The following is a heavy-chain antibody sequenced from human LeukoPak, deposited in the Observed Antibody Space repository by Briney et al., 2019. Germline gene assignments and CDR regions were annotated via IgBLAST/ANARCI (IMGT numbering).Heavy chain of an antibody. CDR2: SSAYNGNT. J-gene: IGHJ4*02. D-gene: IGHD5-18*01. Sequence: ASVKVSCKASGYTFTSYGINWVRQAPGQGLEWMGWSSAYNGNTNYAQKLQGRVTMTTDTSTTTAYLELRSLRSDDTAVYYCALSFLGDTAMANGLDPLDYWGQGTLVTVSP. V-gene: IGHV1-18*01. CDR3: ALSFLGDTAMANGLDPLDY. CDR1: GYTFTSYG.